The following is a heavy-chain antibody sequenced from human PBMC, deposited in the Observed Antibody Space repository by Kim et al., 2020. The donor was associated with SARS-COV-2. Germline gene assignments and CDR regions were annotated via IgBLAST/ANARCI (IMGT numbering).Heavy chain of an antibody. CDR3: ARGSGGYFSPFHY. CDR1: GFTFSSYA. D-gene: IGHD1-26*01. CDR2: ISYDGSNK. V-gene: IGHV3-30-3*01. Sequence: GGSLRLSCAVSGFTFSSYAMHWVRQAPGKGLEWVAVISYDGSNKYYADSVKGRFTISRDNSKSTLYLQMNSLRPEDTAVYYCARGSGGYFSPFHYWGQGTLVTVSS. J-gene: IGHJ4*02.